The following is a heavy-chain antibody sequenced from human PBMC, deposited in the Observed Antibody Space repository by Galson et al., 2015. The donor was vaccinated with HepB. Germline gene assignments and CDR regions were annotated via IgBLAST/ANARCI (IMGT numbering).Heavy chain of an antibody. CDR2: IYYSGMS. CDR1: GFTFSNYG. CDR3: VAFSRTKANTDAFDI. V-gene: IGHV4-59*08. J-gene: IGHJ3*02. D-gene: IGHD4-17*01. Sequence: LRLSCAASGFTFSNYGMHWVRQPPGKGLEWVGYIYYSGMSNFNPSHERRLSMSIDKSKNQFSLTLKSVTAADTAIYYCVAFSRTKANTDAFDIWGQGTMVTVSS.